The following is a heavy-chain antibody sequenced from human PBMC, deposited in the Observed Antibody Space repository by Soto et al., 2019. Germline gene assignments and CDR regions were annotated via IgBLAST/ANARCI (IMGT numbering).Heavy chain of an antibody. D-gene: IGHD5-18*01. J-gene: IGHJ4*02. CDR1: GGSISSYY. Sequence: QVQLQESGPGLVKPSETLSLTCTVSGGSISSYYWSWIRQSPGKGLEWIGYISYSGSTNYNPSPRSRVTISVDTSKNQFTLKLSSVTAADTAVYYCARGRGDTAMAWYYWGQGTLVTVSS. V-gene: IGHV4-59*01. CDR3: ARGRGDTAMAWYY. CDR2: ISYSGST.